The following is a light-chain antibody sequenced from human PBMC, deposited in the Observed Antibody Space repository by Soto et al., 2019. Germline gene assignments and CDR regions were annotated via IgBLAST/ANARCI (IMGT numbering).Light chain of an antibody. V-gene: IGLV7-46*01. CDR2: DTS. J-gene: IGLJ2*01. Sequence: QAVVTQEPSLTVSPGGTVTLTCGSSTGAVTSGHYPYWFQQKPGQAPRTLIYDTSNKHSWTPARFSGSLLGGRAALTLSGAQPEDEAEYYCLLSYSGADVVFGGGTKLTAL. CDR1: TGAVTSGHY. CDR3: LLSYSGADVV.